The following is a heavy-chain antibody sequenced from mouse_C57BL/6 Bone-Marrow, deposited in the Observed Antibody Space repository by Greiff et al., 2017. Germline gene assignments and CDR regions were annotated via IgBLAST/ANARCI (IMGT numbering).Heavy chain of an antibody. V-gene: IGHV1-59*01. CDR2: IDPSDSYT. CDR1: GYTFTSYW. D-gene: IGHD2-1*01. Sequence: QVQLQQPGAELVRPGTSVKLSCKASGYTFTSYWMHWVKQRPGQGLEWIGVIDPSDSYTNYNQKFKGKATLTVDTSSSTAYMQLSSLTSEDSAVYYCAREAVYYDNYVYYYAMDYWGQGTSVTVSS. J-gene: IGHJ4*01. CDR3: AREAVYYDNYVYYYAMDY.